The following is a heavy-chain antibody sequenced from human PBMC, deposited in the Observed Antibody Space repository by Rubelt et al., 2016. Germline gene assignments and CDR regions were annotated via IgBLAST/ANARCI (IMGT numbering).Heavy chain of an antibody. CDR1: GASISSSSYY. Sequence: QLQLQESGPGLVKPSETLSLTCTVSGASISSSSYYWGWVRQPPGKGLEWIANIYDSGNTDYNPSLKSRVTISVDTSKNQFPLKLSSVTAADTAVYYRATRYCGGGSCYFYPEYHLDYWGQGTLVTVSS. CDR3: ATRYCGGGSCYFYPEYHLDY. D-gene: IGHD2-15*01. J-gene: IGHJ4*02. V-gene: IGHV4-39*07. CDR2: IYDSGNT.